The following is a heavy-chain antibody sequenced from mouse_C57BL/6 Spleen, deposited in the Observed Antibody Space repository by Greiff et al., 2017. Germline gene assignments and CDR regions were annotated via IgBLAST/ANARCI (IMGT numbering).Heavy chain of an antibody. D-gene: IGHD1-1*01. CDR1: GFTFSNYW. Sequence: EVKLEESGGGLVQPGGSLKLSCVASGFTFSNYWMNWVRQSPGKGLAWVALISLKSDNYATNYGESVKGRFTVSRDASHSSVYLQINDLSAEDTGIYYCTGSSPFAYWGQGTLVTVSA. CDR2: ISLKSDNYAT. CDR3: TGSSPFAY. J-gene: IGHJ3*01. V-gene: IGHV6-3*01.